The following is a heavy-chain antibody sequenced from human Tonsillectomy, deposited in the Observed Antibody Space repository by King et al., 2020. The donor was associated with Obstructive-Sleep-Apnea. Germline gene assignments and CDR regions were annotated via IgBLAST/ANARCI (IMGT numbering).Heavy chain of an antibody. CDR1: GGTFSSYA. J-gene: IGHJ4*02. D-gene: IGHD3-22*01. CDR2: IIPIFGPA. V-gene: IGHV1-69*01. Sequence: QLVQSGAEVKKPGSSVKVSCKASGGTFSSYAISWVRQAPGQGLEWMGVIIPIFGPANYAQKFQGRVTITADEPTSTACMELSSLRSDDTAVYYCATTITDYSYDSSGFSAYFDYWGQGTLVTVSS. CDR3: ATTITDYSYDSSGFSAYFDY.